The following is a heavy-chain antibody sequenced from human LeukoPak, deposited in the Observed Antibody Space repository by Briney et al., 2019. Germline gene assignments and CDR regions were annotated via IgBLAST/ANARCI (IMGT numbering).Heavy chain of an antibody. D-gene: IGHD3-10*01. V-gene: IGHV4-39*01. CDR1: GGSISSSSYY. CDR3: ARRLWFGESYFDY. Sequence: SETLSLTCTVSGGSISSSSYYWGWLRQPPGKGLEWIGSIYYSGSTYYNPSLKSRVTISVDTSKNQFSLKLSSVTAADTAVYYCARRLWFGESYFDYWGQGTLVTVSS. CDR2: IYYSGST. J-gene: IGHJ4*02.